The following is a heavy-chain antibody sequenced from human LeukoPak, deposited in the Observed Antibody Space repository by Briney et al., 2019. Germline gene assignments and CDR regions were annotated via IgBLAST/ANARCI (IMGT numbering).Heavy chain of an antibody. J-gene: IGHJ4*02. Sequence: GASVKVSCKASGYTFTSYDINWVRQATGQGLEWMGWMNPNSGKTGYAQKFQGRVAMTTNTSTTTAYLELTSLRSEDTAVYYCATGGSVVVNPLFDYWGQGTLVTVSS. CDR2: MNPNSGKT. CDR3: ATGGSVVVNPLFDY. V-gene: IGHV1-8*01. D-gene: IGHD3-22*01. CDR1: GYTFTSYD.